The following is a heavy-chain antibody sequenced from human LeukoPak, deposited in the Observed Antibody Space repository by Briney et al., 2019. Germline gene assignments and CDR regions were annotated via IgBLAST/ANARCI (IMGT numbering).Heavy chain of an antibody. J-gene: IGHJ4*02. CDR1: GFTFSSYG. D-gene: IGHD3-16*02. V-gene: IGHV3-30*18. CDR3: AKDRGREITFGGVIVYYFDY. CDR2: ISYDGSKK. Sequence: GGSLRLSCAASGFTFSSYGMHWVRQAPGKGLEWVAVISYDGSKKYYADSVKGRFTISRDNSKNTLYLQMNSLRAEDTAVYYCAKDRGREITFGGVIVYYFDYWGQGTLVTVSS.